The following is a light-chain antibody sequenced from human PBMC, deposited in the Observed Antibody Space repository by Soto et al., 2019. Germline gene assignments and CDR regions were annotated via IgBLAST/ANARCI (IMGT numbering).Light chain of an antibody. Sequence: QAVVTQESSFSVSPGGTVTITCGLISGSVSTAHNPNWYQQTPGQAPRTLIYSTSTRSSGVPDRFSGSILGNKAALTITGAQADDESDYYCALFMGNGISVLGTGTKLTVL. CDR3: ALFMGNGISV. V-gene: IGLV8-61*01. CDR2: STS. J-gene: IGLJ1*01. CDR1: SGSVSTAHN.